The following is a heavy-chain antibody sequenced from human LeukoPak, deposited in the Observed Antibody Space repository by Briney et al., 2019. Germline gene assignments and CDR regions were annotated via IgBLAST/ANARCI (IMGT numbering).Heavy chain of an antibody. CDR1: GGSISSSSYY. J-gene: IGHJ4*02. CDR2: IYYSGST. D-gene: IGHD4-11*01. V-gene: IGHV4-39*01. Sequence: SETLSLTCTVSGGSISSSSYYWGWIRQPPGKGLEWIGSIYYSGSTYYNPSLKSRVTISVDTSKNQFSLKLSSVTAADTAVYYCARRLASTVGGYYFDYWGQGTLVTVSS. CDR3: ARRLASTVGGYYFDY.